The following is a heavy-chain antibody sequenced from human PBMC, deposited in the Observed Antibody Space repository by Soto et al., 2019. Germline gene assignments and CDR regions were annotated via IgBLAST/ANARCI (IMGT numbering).Heavy chain of an antibody. V-gene: IGHV4-61*08. CDR2: IYYSGST. D-gene: IGHD3-3*01. CDR1: GGSISSGDYY. J-gene: IGHJ3*02. CDR3: ARSNDFWSGYANDAFDI. Sequence: LSLTCTVSGGSISSGDYYWSWIRQPPGKGLGWIGYIYYSGSTNYNPSLKSRVTISVDTSKNQFSLKLSSVTAADTAVYYRARSNDFWSGYANDAFDIWGQGTMVTVSS.